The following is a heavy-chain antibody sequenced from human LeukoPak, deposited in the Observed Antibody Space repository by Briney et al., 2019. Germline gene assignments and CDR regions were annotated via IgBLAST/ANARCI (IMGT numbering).Heavy chain of an antibody. D-gene: IGHD2-2*01. CDR1: GFTFSSYA. V-gene: IGHV3-23*01. J-gene: IGHJ4*02. CDR3: ARDLVPAGMAY. Sequence: AGGSLRLSCAASGFTFSSYAMSWVRQAPGKGLEWVSAISGSGGSTYYADSVKGRFTISRDNSKSTLYLQMNSLRAEDTAVYYCARDLVPAGMAYWGQGTLVTVSS. CDR2: ISGSGGST.